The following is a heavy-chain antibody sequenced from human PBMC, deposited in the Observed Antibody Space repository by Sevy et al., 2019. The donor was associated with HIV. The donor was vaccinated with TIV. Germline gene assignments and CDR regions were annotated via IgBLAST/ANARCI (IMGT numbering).Heavy chain of an antibody. Sequence: GGSLRLSCAASGIAFSTYAMFWVRQAPGKGLEWVSSISASGYSTYYADSVKGRFTLSRDNSRNTLDLKTNSLRADDTAAYYCAKDFSDVYYYDSSATVDYWGQGTLVTVSS. CDR2: ISASGYST. V-gene: IGHV3-23*01. J-gene: IGHJ4*02. CDR1: GIAFSTYA. CDR3: AKDFSDVYYYDSSATVDY. D-gene: IGHD3-22*01.